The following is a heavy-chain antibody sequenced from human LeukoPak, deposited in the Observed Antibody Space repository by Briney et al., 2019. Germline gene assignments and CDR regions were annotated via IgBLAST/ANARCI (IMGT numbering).Heavy chain of an antibody. CDR1: GFTFSSYG. CDR2: IWYDGSNK. Sequence: PGGSLRLSCAASGFTFSSYGMHWVRQAPGKGLEWVAVIWYDGSNKYYADSVKGRFTISRDNSKNTLYLQMNSLRAEDTAVYYCARDREGYYYDSSGYYLAGGLDYWGQGTLVTVSS. V-gene: IGHV3-33*01. CDR3: ARDREGYYYDSSGYYLAGGLDY. J-gene: IGHJ4*02. D-gene: IGHD3-22*01.